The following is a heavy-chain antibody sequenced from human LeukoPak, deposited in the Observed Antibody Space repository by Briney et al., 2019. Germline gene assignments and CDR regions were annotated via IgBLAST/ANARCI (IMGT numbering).Heavy chain of an antibody. CDR3: ARIVRQDGGYLDL. Sequence: SETLSLTCTVSAGSISAYYWTWIRQAPGKGLEWIGYTSDSGSSNYKSSLKSRVSMSVDTSKRQFSLTLTSVTAADTAVYYCARIVRQDGGYLDLWGRGSLVTVSS. CDR1: AGSISAYY. D-gene: IGHD3-16*02. J-gene: IGHJ2*01. V-gene: IGHV4-59*08. CDR2: TSDSGSS.